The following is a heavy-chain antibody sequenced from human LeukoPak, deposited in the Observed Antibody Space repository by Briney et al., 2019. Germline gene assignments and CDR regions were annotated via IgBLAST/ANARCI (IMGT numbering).Heavy chain of an antibody. CDR3: AKDALYFGVVDYYYYYYGMDV. Sequence: GSLRLSCAASGFTFSSYAMSWVRQAPGKGLEWVSAISGSGGSTYYADSVKGRFTISRDNSKNTLYLQMNSLRAEDTAVYYCAKDALYFGVVDYYYYYYGMDVWGQGTTVTVSS. D-gene: IGHD3-3*01. CDR2: ISGSGGST. J-gene: IGHJ6*02. CDR1: GFTFSSYA. V-gene: IGHV3-23*01.